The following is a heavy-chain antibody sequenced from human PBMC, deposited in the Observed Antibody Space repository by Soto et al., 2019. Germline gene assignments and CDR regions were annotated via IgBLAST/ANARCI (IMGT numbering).Heavy chain of an antibody. D-gene: IGHD3-3*01. CDR3: ARIDYDFWSGSGGYYGMDV. CDR1: GYTFTSYA. CDR2: INAGNGNT. V-gene: IGHV1-3*01. J-gene: IGHJ6*02. Sequence: ASVKVSCKASGYTFTSYAMHWVRQAPGQRLEWMGWINAGNGNTKYSQKFQGRVTITRDTSASTAYMELSSLRSEDTTVYYCARIDYDFWSGSGGYYGMDVWGQGTTVTV.